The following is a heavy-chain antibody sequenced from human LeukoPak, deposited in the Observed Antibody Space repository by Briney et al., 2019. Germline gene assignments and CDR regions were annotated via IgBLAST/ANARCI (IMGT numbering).Heavy chain of an antibody. Sequence: GGSLRLSCAASGFTFSSYSMNWVRQAPGKGLEWVSSISSSSSYIYYADSVKGRFTISRDNAKNSLYLQMNSLRAEDTAVYYCAHVVITVRDAFDIWGQGTMVTVSS. V-gene: IGHV3-21*01. CDR2: ISSSSSYI. CDR1: GFTFSSYS. CDR3: AHVVITVRDAFDI. J-gene: IGHJ3*02. D-gene: IGHD3-22*01.